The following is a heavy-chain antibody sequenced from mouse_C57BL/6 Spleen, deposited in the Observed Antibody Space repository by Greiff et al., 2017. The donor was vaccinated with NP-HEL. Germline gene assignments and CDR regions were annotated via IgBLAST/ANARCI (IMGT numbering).Heavy chain of an antibody. D-gene: IGHD4-1*01. V-gene: IGHV5-17*01. CDR1: GFTFSDYG. CDR3: ARRWDVPNWYFDV. CDR2: ISSGSSTI. J-gene: IGHJ1*03. Sequence: EVKVVESGGGLVKPGGSLKLSCAASGFTFSDYGMHWVRQAPEKGLEWVAYISSGSSTIYYADTVKGRFTISRDNAKNTLFLQMTSLRSEDTAMYYCARRWDVPNWYFDVWGTGTTVTVSS.